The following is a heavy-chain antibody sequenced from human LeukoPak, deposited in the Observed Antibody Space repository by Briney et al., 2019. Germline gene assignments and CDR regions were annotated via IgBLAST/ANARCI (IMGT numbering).Heavy chain of an antibody. V-gene: IGHV4-34*01. CDR3: ASVVRYYFDY. D-gene: IGHD6-6*01. Sequence: SETLSLTCAVYGGSFSGYYWSWIRQSPGKGLEWIGEINHSGSTNYNPSLKSRVTISVDTSKNQFSLKLSSVTAADTAVYYCASVVRYYFDYWGQGTLVTVSS. CDR1: GGSFSGYY. J-gene: IGHJ4*02. CDR2: INHSGST.